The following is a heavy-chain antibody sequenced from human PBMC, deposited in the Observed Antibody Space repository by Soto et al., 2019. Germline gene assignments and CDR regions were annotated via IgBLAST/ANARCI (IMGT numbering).Heavy chain of an antibody. V-gene: IGHV4-59*01. CDR3: ARGVGSSPPRY. CDR2: IYDNGSP. Sequence: DTLSLTCTIPGGSISVYYWSWVRQPPGQGLEWIGYIYDNGSPYYNPSFKSRVFMSADTSKNQISLKLTSATAADTAVYYCARGVGSSPPRYWGRGTLVTVSS. D-gene: IGHD1-26*01. CDR1: GGSISVYY. J-gene: IGHJ4*02.